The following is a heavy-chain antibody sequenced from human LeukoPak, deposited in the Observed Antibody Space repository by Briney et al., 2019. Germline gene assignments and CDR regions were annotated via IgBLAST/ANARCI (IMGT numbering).Heavy chain of an antibody. Sequence: SETLSLTCTVSGGSISSYYWSWIRQPPGKGLEWIGYIYYSGSTSYNPSLKSRVTISVDTSKNQFSLKLSSVTAADTAVYYCARVDSGSFLFDYWGQGTLVTVSS. CDR2: IYYSGST. CDR3: ARVDSGSFLFDY. J-gene: IGHJ4*02. V-gene: IGHV4-59*01. D-gene: IGHD1-26*01. CDR1: GGSISSYY.